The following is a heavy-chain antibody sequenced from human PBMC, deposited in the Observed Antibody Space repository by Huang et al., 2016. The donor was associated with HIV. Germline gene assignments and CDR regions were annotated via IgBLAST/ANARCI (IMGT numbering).Heavy chain of an antibody. CDR2: SYDKASN. CDR3: ARHREGPVAYYSGWGSHLNYMDV. Sequence: QLLLQESGPGLVKPSEALALTCAVSGGSIRSSDYHWGWIRQPPGKGVEWIGSSYDKASNHCSLALNRRVTIAGDTSKNRFFLNLPSMTAADTAVYYCARHREGPVAYYSGWGSHLNYMDVWGRGRTVVVSS. V-gene: IGHV4-39*01. D-gene: IGHD3-10*01. CDR1: GGSIRSSDYH. J-gene: IGHJ6*03.